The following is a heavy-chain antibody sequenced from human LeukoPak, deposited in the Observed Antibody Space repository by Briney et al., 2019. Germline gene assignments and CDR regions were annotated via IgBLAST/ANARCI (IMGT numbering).Heavy chain of an antibody. CDR1: GFTFSSYW. Sequence: GGSLRLSSAASGFTFSSYWMHWVRQAPGQGLVWLSRLSTDGSSTDYADSVKGRFTISRDNAKNTLYLQMNSLRAEDTAVYYCARVSCDYTTCKYPFDYWGQGTLVTVSS. V-gene: IGHV3-74*01. J-gene: IGHJ4*02. CDR3: ARVSCDYTTCKYPFDY. D-gene: IGHD3-3*01. CDR2: LSTDGSST.